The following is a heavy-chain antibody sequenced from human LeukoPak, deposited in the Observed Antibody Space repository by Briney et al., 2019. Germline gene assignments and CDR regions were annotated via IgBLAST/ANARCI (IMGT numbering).Heavy chain of an antibody. V-gene: IGHV3-48*03. J-gene: IGHJ5*02. CDR1: GFTFSSYE. D-gene: IGHD2-15*01. CDR3: AREDCSGGSCYEGDWFDP. CDR2: ISDSGTTI. Sequence: GGSLRLSCAASGFTFSSYEMNWVRQAPGKGLEWVSSISDSGTTIYYADSVKGRFTISRDNAKNSLYLQMNSLRAEDTAVYYCAREDCSGGSCYEGDWFDPWGQGTLVTVSS.